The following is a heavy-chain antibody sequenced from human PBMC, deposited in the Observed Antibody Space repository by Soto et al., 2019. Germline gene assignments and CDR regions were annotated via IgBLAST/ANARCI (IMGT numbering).Heavy chain of an antibody. CDR3: ALLGYCSGGSCHSYGYYYGMDV. J-gene: IGHJ6*02. Sequence: ASVKVSGKASGYTFTSYGISWVRQAPGQGRERMGWISAYNGNTNYAQKLQGRVTMTTDTSTSTAYMELRSLRSDDTAVYYCALLGYCSGGSCHSYGYYYGMDVWGQGTTVTVSS. CDR2: ISAYNGNT. D-gene: IGHD2-15*01. CDR1: GYTFTSYG. V-gene: IGHV1-18*01.